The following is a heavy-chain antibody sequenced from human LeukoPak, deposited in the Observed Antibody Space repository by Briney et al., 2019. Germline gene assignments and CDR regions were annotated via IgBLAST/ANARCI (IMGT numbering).Heavy chain of an antibody. CDR2: IKQDGSEK. CDR3: ARAVATILGFDY. J-gene: IGHJ4*02. CDR1: GFTFSSYA. D-gene: IGHD5-24*01. V-gene: IGHV3-7*01. Sequence: GGSLRLSCAASGFTFSSYAMSWVRQAPGKGLEWVANIKQDGSEKYYVDSVKGRFTISRDNAKNSLYLQMNSLRAEDTAVYYCARAVATILGFDYWGQGTLVTVSS.